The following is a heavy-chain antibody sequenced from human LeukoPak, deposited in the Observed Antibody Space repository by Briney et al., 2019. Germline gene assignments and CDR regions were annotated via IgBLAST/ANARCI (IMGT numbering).Heavy chain of an antibody. J-gene: IGHJ4*02. Sequence: PSETLSLTCAVYGGSFSGYFWTWIRQPPGKGLEWIGYIYYSGSTNYNPSLKSRVTISVDTSKNQFSLKLTSVTAADTAVYFCARGGSYYDSWGQGTLVTVSS. CDR1: GGSFSGYF. V-gene: IGHV4-59*01. CDR2: IYYSGST. D-gene: IGHD3-10*01. CDR3: ARGGSYYDS.